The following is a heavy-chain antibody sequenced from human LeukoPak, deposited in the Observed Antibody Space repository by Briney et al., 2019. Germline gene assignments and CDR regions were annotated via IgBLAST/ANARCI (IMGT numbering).Heavy chain of an antibody. J-gene: IGHJ4*02. D-gene: IGHD5-18*01. CDR1: GFTFSHDS. V-gene: IGHV3-21*04. CDR3: AGQIQTDFDY. CDR2: ITSSSSNI. Sequence: GGSLRLSCAACGFTFSHDSIDWVRQAPGKGLEREASITSSSSNIYYADSGNGRFTSSRDNAKNEVYLQMTSLRAEDTAVYYCAGQIQTDFDYWGQGTLVTVSS.